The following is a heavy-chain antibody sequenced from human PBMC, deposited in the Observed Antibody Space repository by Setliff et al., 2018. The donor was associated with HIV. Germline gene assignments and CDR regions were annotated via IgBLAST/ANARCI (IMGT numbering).Heavy chain of an antibody. Sequence: SETLSLTCTVSGGSITTSTFYWGWIRQPPGKGLEWIGSIYYSGSTYYNPSLKSRLTITQHTSKNHFSLSLSSVTAADTAVYYCARRRCSAASCPDNSWNWLDPWGQGTLVTVSS. CDR1: GGSITTSTFY. CDR3: ARRRCSAASCPDNSWNWLDP. D-gene: IGHD2-15*01. V-gene: IGHV4-39*02. CDR2: IYYSGST. J-gene: IGHJ5*02.